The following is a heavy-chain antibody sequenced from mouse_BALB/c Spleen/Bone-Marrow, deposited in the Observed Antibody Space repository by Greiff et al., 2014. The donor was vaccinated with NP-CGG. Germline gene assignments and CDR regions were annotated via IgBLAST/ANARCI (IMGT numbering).Heavy chain of an antibody. V-gene: IGHV2-9*02. CDR2: IWAGGST. CDR3: ARGSYYEGAMDY. J-gene: IGHJ4*01. D-gene: IGHD1-1*01. CDR1: GFSLTSYG. Sequence: VKLQESGPGQVAPSQSLSITCTVSGFSLTSYGVHWVRQPPGKVLEWLGVIWAGGSTNYNSALMSRLSISKDNSKSQVFLKMNSLQTDDTAMYYCARGSYYEGAMDYWGQGTSVTVSS.